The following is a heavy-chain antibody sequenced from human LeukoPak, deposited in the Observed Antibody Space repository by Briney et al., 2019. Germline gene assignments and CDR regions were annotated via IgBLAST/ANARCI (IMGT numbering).Heavy chain of an antibody. V-gene: IGHV3-48*03. Sequence: GGSLRLSCAASGFTFSSYEMNWVRQAPGKGLEWVSYISSSGSTIYYADSVKGRFTISRDNAKNSLYLQMNSLRAEDTAIYYCARDFRFLEWLPDRYFDYWGQGTLVTVSS. J-gene: IGHJ4*02. CDR3: ARDFRFLEWLPDRYFDY. CDR1: GFTFSSYE. CDR2: ISSSGSTI. D-gene: IGHD3-3*01.